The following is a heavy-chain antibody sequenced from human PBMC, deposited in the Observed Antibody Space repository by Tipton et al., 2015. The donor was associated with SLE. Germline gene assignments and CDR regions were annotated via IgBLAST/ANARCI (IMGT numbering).Heavy chain of an antibody. D-gene: IGHD3-3*01. CDR3: VREHHPRITVFGADC. CDR1: GGSISSSSYY. J-gene: IGHJ4*02. CDR2: MSQTGIT. Sequence: TLSLTCTVSGGSISSSSYYWGWIRQPPGKGLEWLGSMSQTGITYYNPTLMSRVTISGDTSKNQFFLNLDSVTAADTAVYYCVREHHPRITVFGADCWGQGTLVTVPS. V-gene: IGHV4-39*07.